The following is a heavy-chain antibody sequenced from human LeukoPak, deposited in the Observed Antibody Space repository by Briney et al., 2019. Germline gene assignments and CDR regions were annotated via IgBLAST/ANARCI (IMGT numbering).Heavy chain of an antibody. V-gene: IGHV3-21*01. CDR2: ISDSTSYI. Sequence: GGSLRLSCAASGFTFSDYSMNWVRQAPGKGLEWVSSISDSTSYIYYADSVKGRFTISRDNAKNSLHLQMNSLRAEDTAVYYCAREPHRRFEGRWLQLLHYYYYGMDVWGQGTTVTVSS. CDR1: GFTFSDYS. J-gene: IGHJ6*02. D-gene: IGHD5-24*01. CDR3: AREPHRRFEGRWLQLLHYYYYGMDV.